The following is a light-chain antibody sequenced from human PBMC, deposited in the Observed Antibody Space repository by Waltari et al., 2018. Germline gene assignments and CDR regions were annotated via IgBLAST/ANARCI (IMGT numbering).Light chain of an antibody. J-gene: IGLJ2*01. CDR3: QSGDNSGTFVK. CDR2: KDS. CDR1: ELSNQY. Sequence: SHELTQPPSVSVSPGQTARIPCSGDELSNQYAYWYQQRPGQAPVLVLYKDSERPLGIPERFSGSSSGTTVTLTISGVQAEDEADYHCQSGDNSGTFVKFGGGTKLTVL. V-gene: IGLV3-25*03.